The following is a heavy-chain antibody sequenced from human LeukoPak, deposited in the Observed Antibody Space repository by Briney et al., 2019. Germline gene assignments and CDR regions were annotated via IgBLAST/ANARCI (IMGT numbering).Heavy chain of an antibody. CDR1: GFIFRTYE. J-gene: IGHJ4*02. D-gene: IGHD2/OR15-2a*01. CDR3: ARDSMTSGEFDY. CDR2: ISSSGSTI. Sequence: GGSLRLSCAASGFIFRTYEMNWVRQAPGKGLEWLSYISSSGSTIYQADAVKGRFTISRDNAKNSLFLQMNSLRGEDTAVYYCARDSMTSGEFDYWGQGTVVTVSS. V-gene: IGHV3-48*03.